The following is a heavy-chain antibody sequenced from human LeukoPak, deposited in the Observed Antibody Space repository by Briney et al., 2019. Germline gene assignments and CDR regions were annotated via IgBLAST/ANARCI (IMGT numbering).Heavy chain of an antibody. J-gene: IGHJ4*02. Sequence: PGGSLRLSCEASGFIFSDYYMSWIRQAPGKGLEWVSVIYSGGSTYYADSVKGRFTISRDNSKNTLYLQMNSLRAEDTAVYYCARDSSDPTGDYWGQGTLVTVSS. D-gene: IGHD3-22*01. V-gene: IGHV3-53*01. CDR2: IYSGGST. CDR1: GFIFSDYY. CDR3: ARDSSDPTGDY.